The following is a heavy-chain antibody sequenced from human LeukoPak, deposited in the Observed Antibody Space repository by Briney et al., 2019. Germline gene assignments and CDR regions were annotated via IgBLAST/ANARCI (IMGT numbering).Heavy chain of an antibody. CDR1: GYSISSGYY. V-gene: IGHV4-38-2*02. CDR3: ARIETYSSGWFDAFFDY. D-gene: IGHD6-19*01. CDR2: IYHSGST. J-gene: IGHJ4*02. Sequence: PSETLSLTCSVSGYSISSGYYWGWIRQSPGNGLEWIGSIYHSGSTYYNPSLKSRVTISVDTSKNQFSLKLTSVTAADTAVYYCARIETYSSGWFDAFFDYWGQGTLVTVSS.